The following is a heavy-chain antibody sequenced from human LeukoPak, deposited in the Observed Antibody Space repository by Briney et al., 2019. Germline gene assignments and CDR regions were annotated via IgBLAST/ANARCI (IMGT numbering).Heavy chain of an antibody. D-gene: IGHD3-9*01. CDR2: ISAYNGNT. V-gene: IGHV1-18*01. Sequence: ASVKVSCKASGYTFTSYGISWVRQAPGQGLEWMGWISAYNGNTNYAQKFQGRVTITADESTSTAYMELSSLRSEDTAVYYCATREPLSDPYDILTGYPYYYYCYYMDVWGKGTTVTISS. CDR3: ATREPLSDPYDILTGYPYYYYCYYMDV. J-gene: IGHJ6*03. CDR1: GYTFTSYG.